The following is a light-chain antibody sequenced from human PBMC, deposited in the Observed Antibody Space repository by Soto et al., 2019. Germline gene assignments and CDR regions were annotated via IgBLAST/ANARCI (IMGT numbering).Light chain of an antibody. J-gene: IGKJ4*01. Sequence: DIQMTQSPSSLSASVGDRVSITCRASQTIRKYLNWYQQKPGKAPELLIHSASTLQTGVPSRFSGRGSGTDFTLVISSLQREDGATYHCQQSFSTLLTFGGGTKVDIK. CDR3: QQSFSTLLT. CDR2: SAS. CDR1: QTIRKY. V-gene: IGKV1-39*01.